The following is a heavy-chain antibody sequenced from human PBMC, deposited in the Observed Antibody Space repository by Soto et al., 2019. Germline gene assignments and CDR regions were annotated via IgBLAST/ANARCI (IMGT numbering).Heavy chain of an antibody. J-gene: IGHJ6*02. CDR1: GGSIRSYY. CDR3: ARDRVTGGSYYFPLTDYGMDV. D-gene: IGHD1-26*01. CDR2: IYYSGST. Sequence: PSETLSLTCTVSGGSIRSYYWSWIRQPPGKGLEWIGYIYYSGSTNYNPSLKSRVTISVDTSKNQFSLKLSSVTAADTAVYYCARDRVTGGSYYFPLTDYGMDVWGQGTTVTVSS. V-gene: IGHV4-59*12.